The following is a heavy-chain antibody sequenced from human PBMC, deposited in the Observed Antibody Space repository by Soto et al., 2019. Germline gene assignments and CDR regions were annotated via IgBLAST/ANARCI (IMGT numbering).Heavy chain of an antibody. CDR1: GFTFSSYA. Sequence: EVQLLESGGGLVQPGGSLRLSCAASGFTFSSYAMSWVRQAPGKGLEWVSAISGSGGSTYYADSVKGRFTISRDNSKTTLYLQMNSLGAEDTAVYYCAKGQIVVVPAAEYSSSSVNWFDPWGQGTLVTVSS. CDR2: ISGSGGST. CDR3: AKGQIVVVPAAEYSSSSVNWFDP. D-gene: IGHD2-2*01. V-gene: IGHV3-23*01. J-gene: IGHJ5*02.